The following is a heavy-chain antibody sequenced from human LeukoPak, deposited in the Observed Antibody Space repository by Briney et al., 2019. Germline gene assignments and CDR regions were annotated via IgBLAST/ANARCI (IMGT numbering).Heavy chain of an antibody. CDR3: ARETAYYYDSSGPRTSLDY. D-gene: IGHD3-22*01. J-gene: IGHJ4*02. Sequence: GGSLRLSCVASGFTFSTYDMHWVRQAPGKGLEWVAFIRYDGSNKYYADSVKGRFTISRDNSKNTLFLQMNSLRAEDTAVYYCARETAYYYDSSGPRTSLDYWGQGTLVTVSS. CDR2: IRYDGSNK. CDR1: GFTFSTYD. V-gene: IGHV3-30*02.